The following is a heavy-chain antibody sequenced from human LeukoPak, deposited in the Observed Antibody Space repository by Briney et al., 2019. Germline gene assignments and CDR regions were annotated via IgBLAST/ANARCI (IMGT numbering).Heavy chain of an antibody. CDR3: ARHPGGYYYDSSGYYTLFDY. V-gene: IGHV4-38-2*01. J-gene: IGHJ4*02. D-gene: IGHD3-22*01. Sequence: PSETLSLTCAVSGYSISSGYYWGWIRQPPGKGLEWIGSIYHSGSTYYNPSLKSRVTISVDTSKNQFSLKLSSVTAADTAVYYCARHPGGYYYDSSGYYTLFDYWGQGTLVTVSS. CDR2: IYHSGST. CDR1: GYSISSGYY.